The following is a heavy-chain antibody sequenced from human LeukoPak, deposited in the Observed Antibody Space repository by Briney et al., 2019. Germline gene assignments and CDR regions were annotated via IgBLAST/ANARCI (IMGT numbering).Heavy chain of an antibody. CDR3: ARVLASARYYYYYMDV. V-gene: IGHV1-8*01. Sequence: ASVKVSCKASGYTFTSYDINWVRQATGQGLEWMGWMNPNSGNTGYAQKFQGRVTMTRNTSISTAYMELSSLRSEDTAVYYCARVLASARYYYYYMDVWGKGTTVTISS. D-gene: IGHD2/OR15-2a*01. J-gene: IGHJ6*03. CDR2: MNPNSGNT. CDR1: GYTFTSYD.